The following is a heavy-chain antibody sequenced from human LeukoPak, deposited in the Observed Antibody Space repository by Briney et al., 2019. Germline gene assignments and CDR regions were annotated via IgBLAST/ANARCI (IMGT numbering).Heavy chain of an antibody. D-gene: IGHD2-15*01. CDR3: AVKGYCSGGSCYPLLFDP. Sequence: ASVKVSCKTSGYTFTGYYMHWVRQAPGQGLEWMGWINPDSGGTNYAQKFQGRVTITADESTSTAYMELSSLRSEDTAVYYCAVKGYCSGGSCYPLLFDPWGQGTLVTVSS. V-gene: IGHV1-2*02. J-gene: IGHJ5*02. CDR2: INPDSGGT. CDR1: GYTFTGYY.